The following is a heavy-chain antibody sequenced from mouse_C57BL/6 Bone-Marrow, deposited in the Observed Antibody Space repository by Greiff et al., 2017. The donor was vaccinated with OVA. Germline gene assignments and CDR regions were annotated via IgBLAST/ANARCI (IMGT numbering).Heavy chain of an antibody. CDR2: INYDGSST. D-gene: IGHD2-3*01. Sequence: EVKLMESEGGLVQPGSSMKLSCTASGFTSSDYYMAWVRQVPEKGLEWVANINYDGSSTYYLDSLKSRFIISRDNAKNILYLQMSSLKSEDTATYYCARDGDGYPYYYAMDYWGQGTSVTVSS. CDR3: ARDGDGYPYYYAMDY. V-gene: IGHV5-16*01. CDR1: GFTSSDYY. J-gene: IGHJ4*01.